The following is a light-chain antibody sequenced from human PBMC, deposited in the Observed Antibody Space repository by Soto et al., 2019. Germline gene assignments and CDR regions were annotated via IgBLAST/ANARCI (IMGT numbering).Light chain of an antibody. V-gene: IGKV1-39*01. CDR2: AAN. J-gene: IGKJ4*02. CDR3: QQTYRAAPT. CDR1: QTISNY. Sequence: DIQMTQSPSSLSASVGDRVTIACRASQTISNYLNWYQQRPGKAPKLLIYAANRLETGVPSRFSVSGSGTDFTLTISCLKLEDFATYYCQQTYRAAPTVGGGTMVEI.